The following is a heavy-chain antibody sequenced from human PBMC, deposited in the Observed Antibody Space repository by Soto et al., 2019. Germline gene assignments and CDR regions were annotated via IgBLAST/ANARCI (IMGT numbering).Heavy chain of an antibody. CDR3: ARDLGSNGCWPLDY. CDR2: ISTDSGNT. CDR1: GYTFTSLG. D-gene: IGHD2-8*01. V-gene: IGHV1-18*01. Sequence: ASVKVSCKTSGYTFTSLGINWVRQAPGQGLEWLGWISTDSGNTHYAQKIQGRVTLTTDSSTNTVYMELRSLTSDDTAVYYCARDLGSNGCWPLDYWGQGTLVTVSS. J-gene: IGHJ4*02.